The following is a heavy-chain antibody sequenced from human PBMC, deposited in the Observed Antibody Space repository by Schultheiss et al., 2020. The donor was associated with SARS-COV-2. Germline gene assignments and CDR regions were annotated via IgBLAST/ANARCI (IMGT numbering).Heavy chain of an antibody. CDR1: GFTFSNAW. CDR2: ISSSSSYT. J-gene: IGHJ6*02. D-gene: IGHD3-22*01. V-gene: IGHV3-11*06. CDR3: ARGDYYDSSGYPPRRGYYGMDV. Sequence: GESLKISCAASGFTFSNAWMSWVRQAPGKGLEWVSYISSSSSYTNYADSVKGRFTISRDNAKNTLYLQMNSLRAEDTAVYYCARGDYYDSSGYPPRRGYYGMDVWGQGTTVTVSS.